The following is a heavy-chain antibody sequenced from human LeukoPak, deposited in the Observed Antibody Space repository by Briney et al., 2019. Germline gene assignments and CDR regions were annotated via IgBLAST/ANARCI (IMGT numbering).Heavy chain of an antibody. V-gene: IGHV3-74*01. Sequence: GGSLRLSCAASGFTFSSYWMHWVRQAPGKGLVWVSRINSDGSSTNYADSVKGRSTISRDNAKNTLYLQMNSLRAEDTAAYYCAKEGRSLDIWGQGTMVTVSS. CDR1: GFTFSSYW. J-gene: IGHJ3*02. CDR3: AKEGRSLDI. CDR2: INSDGSST. D-gene: IGHD3-10*01.